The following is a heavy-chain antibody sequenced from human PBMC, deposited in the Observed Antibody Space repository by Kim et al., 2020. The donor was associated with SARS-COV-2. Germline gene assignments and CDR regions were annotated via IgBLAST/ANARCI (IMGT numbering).Heavy chain of an antibody. D-gene: IGHD6-19*01. V-gene: IGHV3-7*01. CDR3: ASSKAVAGRYFDL. J-gene: IGHJ2*01. Sequence: YVDSVKGRFTITRDNAKNSLYLQMNSLRAEDTAVYYCASSKAVAGRYFDLWGRGTLVTVSS.